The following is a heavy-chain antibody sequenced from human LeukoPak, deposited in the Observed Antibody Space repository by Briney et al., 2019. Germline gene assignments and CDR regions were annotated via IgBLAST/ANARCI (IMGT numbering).Heavy chain of an antibody. V-gene: IGHV3-53*01. CDR2: IYSGGST. Sequence: PGGSLRLSCAASGFTVSFNYMSWVRQAPGKGLEWISVIYSGGSTYCADSVKGRFTTSRDDSKNTLYLQMNSLRAEDTAIYYCARAQWRTYSYYYMDVWGKGTTVTVSS. CDR1: GFTVSFNY. CDR3: ARAQWRTYSYYYMDV. D-gene: IGHD6-19*01. J-gene: IGHJ6*03.